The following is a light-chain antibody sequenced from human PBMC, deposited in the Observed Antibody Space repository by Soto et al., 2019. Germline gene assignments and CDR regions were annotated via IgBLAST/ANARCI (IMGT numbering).Light chain of an antibody. V-gene: IGKV1-39*01. Sequence: DIQMTQSPSSLSASVGDRITITCRASQTISNYLNWYQQKPGKAPNLLIYAASSLQSGVPSRFSGSRSGTDFPLTISSLQPDDFATYDCQQSFSAPPSFGQGTQLEIK. J-gene: IGKJ2*01. CDR2: AAS. CDR3: QQSFSAPPS. CDR1: QTISNY.